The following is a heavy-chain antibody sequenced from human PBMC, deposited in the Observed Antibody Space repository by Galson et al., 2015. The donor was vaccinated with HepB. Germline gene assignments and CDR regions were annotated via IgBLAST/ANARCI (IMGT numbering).Heavy chain of an antibody. CDR2: INSDGGST. CDR3: AREGLNNDAFDI. Sequence: SLRLSCAASGFTFSSYWMHWVRQAPGKGLVWVSRINSDGGSTSYADSVKGRFTISRDNAKNTLYLQMSSLRAEDTAVYYCAREGLNNDAFDIWGQGTMVTVSS. D-gene: IGHD1/OR15-1a*01. CDR1: GFTFSSYW. V-gene: IGHV3-74*01. J-gene: IGHJ3*02.